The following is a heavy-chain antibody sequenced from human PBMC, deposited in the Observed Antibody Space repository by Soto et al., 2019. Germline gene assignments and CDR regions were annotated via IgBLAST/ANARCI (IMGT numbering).Heavy chain of an antibody. J-gene: IGHJ2*01. Sequence: QLQLQESGPGLVKPSETLSLTCTVSGGSISSSSYYWGWIRQPPGKGLEWIGSIYYSGSTYYNPSLKGRVTISVDTSRNQFSRKLSSVTAADTAVYYCARSSEPRYGDPWYFDLWGRGTLVTVSS. V-gene: IGHV4-39*01. CDR3: ARSSEPRYGDPWYFDL. CDR1: GGSISSSSYY. D-gene: IGHD4-17*01. CDR2: IYYSGST.